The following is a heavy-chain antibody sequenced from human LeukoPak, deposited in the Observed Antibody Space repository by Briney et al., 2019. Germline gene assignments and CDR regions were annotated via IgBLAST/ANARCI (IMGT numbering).Heavy chain of an antibody. CDR2: ISGSGGST. Sequence: PGGSLRLSCAASGFTFSSYAMSWVRQAPGKGLEWVSAISGSGGSTYYADSVKGRFTISRDNSKNTPYLQMNSLRAEDTAVYYCAISPGRTMIVVRDSYFDYWGQGTLVTVSS. J-gene: IGHJ4*02. CDR3: AISPGRTMIVVRDSYFDY. D-gene: IGHD3-22*01. V-gene: IGHV3-23*01. CDR1: GFTFSSYA.